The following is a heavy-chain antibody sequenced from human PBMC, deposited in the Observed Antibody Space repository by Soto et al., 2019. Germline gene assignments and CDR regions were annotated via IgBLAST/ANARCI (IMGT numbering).Heavy chain of an antibody. J-gene: IGHJ4*02. CDR2: IYYNGNT. CDR1: GGSISSSSYY. Sequence: QLRLQEAGPGLVKPSETLSLTCTVSGGSISSSSYYLGWIRQPPGKGPEWMGAIYYNGNTYYNPSLKSRVTMSVDTSKHQFSLKLSSATAADTAMYYCARQTGVFGHYFDYWGQGTLVTVSS. V-gene: IGHV4-39*01. CDR3: ARQTGVFGHYFDY. D-gene: IGHD3-16*01.